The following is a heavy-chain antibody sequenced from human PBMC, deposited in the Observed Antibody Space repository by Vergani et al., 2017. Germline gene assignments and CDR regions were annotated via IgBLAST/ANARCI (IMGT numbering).Heavy chain of an antibody. CDR1: GFTFSSYS. Sequence: EVQLVESGGGLVKPGGSLRLSCAASGFTFSSYSMNWVRQAPGKGLEWVSSISSSSSYIYYADSVKGRFTISRDNAKNSLYLQMNSLRAEDTAVYYCARGGGYDPSSFDYWGQGTLVTVSS. CDR3: ARGGGYDPSSFDY. J-gene: IGHJ4*02. D-gene: IGHD5-12*01. CDR2: ISSSSSYI. V-gene: IGHV3-21*01.